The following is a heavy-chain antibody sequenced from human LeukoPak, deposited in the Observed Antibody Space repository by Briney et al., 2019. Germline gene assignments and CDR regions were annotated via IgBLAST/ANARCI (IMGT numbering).Heavy chain of an antibody. D-gene: IGHD4-17*01. CDR1: GGSISSYY. CDR3: ARTYGDITPSFDY. V-gene: IGHV4-59*08. CDR2: IYYSGST. Sequence: SETLSLTCTVSGGSISSYYWSWIRQPPEKGLEWIGYIYYSGSTYYNPSLKSRVTISVDTSKNQFSLKLSSVTAADTAVYYCARTYGDITPSFDYWGQGTLVTVSS. J-gene: IGHJ4*02.